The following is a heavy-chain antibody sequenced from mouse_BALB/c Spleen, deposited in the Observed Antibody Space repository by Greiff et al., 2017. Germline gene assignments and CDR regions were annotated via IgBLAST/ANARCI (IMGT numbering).Heavy chain of an antibody. V-gene: IGHV5-6-5*01. CDR3: AREAGRVSYYGDY. D-gene: IGHD1-1*01. CDR1: GFTFSSYA. Sequence: EVMLVESGGGLVKPGGSLKLSCAASGFTFSSYAMSWVRQTPEKRLEWVASISSGGSTYYPDSVKGRFTISRDNARNILYLQMSSLRSEDTAMYYCAREAGRVSYYGDYWGQGTTLTVSS. J-gene: IGHJ2*01. CDR2: ISSGGST.